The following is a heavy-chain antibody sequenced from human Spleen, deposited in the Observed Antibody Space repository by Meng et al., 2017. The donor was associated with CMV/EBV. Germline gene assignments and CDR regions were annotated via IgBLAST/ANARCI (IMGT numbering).Heavy chain of an antibody. CDR1: GYTFTSYG. CDR3: ARVAAAGTG. J-gene: IGHJ4*02. V-gene: IGHV1-46*01. Sequence: QVQLVQSGAEVKKPGASVKVSCKASGYTFTSYGISWVRQAPGQGLEWMGIINPSGGSTSYAQKFQGRVTMTRDTSTSTVYMELSSLRSEDTAVYYCARVAAAGTGWGQGTLVTVSS. D-gene: IGHD6-13*01. CDR2: INPSGGST.